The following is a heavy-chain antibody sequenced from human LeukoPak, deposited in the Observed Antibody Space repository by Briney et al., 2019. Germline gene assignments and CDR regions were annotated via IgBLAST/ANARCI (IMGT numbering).Heavy chain of an antibody. V-gene: IGHV1-18*01. Sequence: GASVKVSCKASGFVFTSYGFTWVRQAPGQGLEWMGWISANDGKTHYSEKHQGRVTMSTDTVTSTAYMELRSLRSDDTAVYYCARELHVERDDYWGQGTPVTVSS. J-gene: IGHJ4*02. D-gene: IGHD1-1*01. CDR2: ISANDGKT. CDR3: ARELHVERDDY. CDR1: GFVFTSYG.